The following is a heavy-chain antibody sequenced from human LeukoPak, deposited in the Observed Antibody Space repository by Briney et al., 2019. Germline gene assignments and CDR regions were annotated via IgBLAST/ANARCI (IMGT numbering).Heavy chain of an antibody. D-gene: IGHD5-12*01. CDR3: AGDSGYDYYYYYYMDV. CDR2: VYYSGST. Sequence: SETLSLTCTFSRDFITAYYWSWIGQPPGRGREWIGYVYYSGSTEYNSSLKSRVTISVDTSKNQFSLKLSSVTAADTAVYYCAGDSGYDYYYYYYMDVWGKGTTVTISS. CDR1: RDFITAYY. V-gene: IGHV4-59*08. J-gene: IGHJ6*03.